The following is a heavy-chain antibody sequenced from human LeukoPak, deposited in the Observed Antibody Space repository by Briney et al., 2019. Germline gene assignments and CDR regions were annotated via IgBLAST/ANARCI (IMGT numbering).Heavy chain of an antibody. J-gene: IGHJ4*02. D-gene: IGHD6-19*01. Sequence: GGSLRLSCSASGFTFSSYAMHWVRQAPGQGLEYVSAISSNGGSTYYADSVKGRFTISRDNSKNTLYLQMSSLRAEATAVYYCVTLSSGWYSDYWGQGTLVTVSS. V-gene: IGHV3-64D*09. CDR1: GFTFSSYA. CDR3: VTLSSGWYSDY. CDR2: ISSNGGST.